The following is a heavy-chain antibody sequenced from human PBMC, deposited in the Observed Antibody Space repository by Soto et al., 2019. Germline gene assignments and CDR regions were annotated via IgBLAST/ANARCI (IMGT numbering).Heavy chain of an antibody. CDR3: ASSFGDLLQSHNGLDP. J-gene: IGHJ5*02. CDR1: GFTFSSYS. D-gene: IGHD3-10*01. Sequence: EVQLVESGGGLVKPGGSLRLSCAASGFTFSSYSMNWVRQAPGKGLEWVSSISSSSSYIYYADSVKGRFTVSRDNAKNARYRPMTGLRADDRAVYYCASSFGDLLQSHNGLDPWGHGTLVTVSS. CDR2: ISSSSSYI. V-gene: IGHV3-21*01.